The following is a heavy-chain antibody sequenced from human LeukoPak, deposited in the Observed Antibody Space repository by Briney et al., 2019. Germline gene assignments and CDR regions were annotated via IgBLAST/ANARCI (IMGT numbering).Heavy chain of an antibody. J-gene: IGHJ4*02. CDR1: GFTFSAYH. Sequence: PGGSLRLSCAASGFTFSAYHMNWVRQAPGKGLEWVSYISIISSTIYYADSVKGRFTISRDDAKNSVYLQMNSLRADDTAVYCCARTHERDLDYWGQGTLVTVSS. V-gene: IGHV3-48*01. CDR3: ARTHERDLDY. CDR2: ISIISSTI.